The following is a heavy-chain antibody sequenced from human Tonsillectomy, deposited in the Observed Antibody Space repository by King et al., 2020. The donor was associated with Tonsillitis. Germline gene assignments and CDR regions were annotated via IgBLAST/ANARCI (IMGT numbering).Heavy chain of an antibody. Sequence: VQLQQSGPGLVKPSQTLSLTCAISGDSVSSNSAAWNWIRQSPSRGLEWLGTTYYRSKWYNDYALSVKSRITINPDTSKNQFSLQLNSVTPEDTALYYCASAYGAWAFRSGYAFDFWGQGTMVTVSS. V-gene: IGHV6-1*01. D-gene: IGHD4-17*01. CDR1: GDSVSSNSAA. CDR3: ASAYGAWAFRSGYAFDF. CDR2: TYYRSKWYN. J-gene: IGHJ3*01.